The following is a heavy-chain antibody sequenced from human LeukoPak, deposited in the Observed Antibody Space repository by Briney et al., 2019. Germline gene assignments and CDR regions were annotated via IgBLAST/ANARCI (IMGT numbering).Heavy chain of an antibody. CDR1: GYTFTGYY. V-gene: IGHV1-18*04. J-gene: IGHJ4*02. Sequence: GASVKVSCKASGYTFTGYYMYWVRQAPGQGLEWMGWISAYNGNTNYAQKLQGRVTMTTDTSTSTAYMELRSLRSDDTAVYYCARVLLEVTMVQEAYLGDLDYWGQGTLVTVSS. CDR2: ISAYNGNT. D-gene: IGHD3-10*01. CDR3: ARVLLEVTMVQEAYLGDLDY.